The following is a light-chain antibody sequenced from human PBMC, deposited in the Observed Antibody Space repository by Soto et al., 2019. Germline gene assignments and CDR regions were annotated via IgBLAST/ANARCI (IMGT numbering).Light chain of an antibody. Sequence: EIVLTQTPLSSPVTLGQPASISCKSSQSLVASDGNSYLNWLHLRPGQPPRLLIYKASKRFSGVPDRFSGSGAGTDFTLHSSRVEAEDVGIYFCMQASQLRTFGQGTRLEIK. CDR1: QSLVASDGNSY. CDR2: KAS. J-gene: IGKJ5*01. CDR3: MQASQLRT. V-gene: IGKV2-24*01.